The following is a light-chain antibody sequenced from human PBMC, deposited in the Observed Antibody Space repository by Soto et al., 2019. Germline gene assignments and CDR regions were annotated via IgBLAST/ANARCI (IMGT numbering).Light chain of an antibody. Sequence: EILFTPSPGTLSLSPGERATLSCRASQSVSSSYLAWYQQKPGQAPRLLIYDAYNRATGVQARFSGSGSGTDFTLTIRSLEPEDFAVYYCKQRSNWPYTFGQGTKVDIK. CDR1: QSVSSSY. J-gene: IGKJ2*01. CDR3: KQRSNWPYT. V-gene: IGKV3D-20*02. CDR2: DAY.